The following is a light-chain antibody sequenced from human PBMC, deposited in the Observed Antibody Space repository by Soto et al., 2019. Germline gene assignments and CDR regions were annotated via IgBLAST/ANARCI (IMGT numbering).Light chain of an antibody. CDR1: QSISSW. J-gene: IGKJ5*01. Sequence: DIQRTQSPSTLSASVGDRVTITCRASQSISSWLAWYQQKPWKAPKLMIYKASSLESGVPSRFSGSGCGTEFTLTISSLQPDDFATYYGQQYNSYSTITFGQGTRLEIK. V-gene: IGKV1-5*03. CDR2: KAS. CDR3: QQYNSYSTIT.